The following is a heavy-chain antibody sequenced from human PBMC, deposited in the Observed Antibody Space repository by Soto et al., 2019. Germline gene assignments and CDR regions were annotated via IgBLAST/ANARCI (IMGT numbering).Heavy chain of an antibody. V-gene: IGHV3-74*01. D-gene: IGHD2-8*01. J-gene: IGHJ4*02. Sequence: EVQLVESGGNVLQPGGSLRLSCAASGFISSSYWMHWVRQAPGKGLVWVSRINRDGSRTDYADSVKGPFAVSRDNAKNTVLLQMNSLRADDTAVYYCARGVNGYYYVDYWGQGTLVTVSS. CDR2: INRDGSRT. CDR1: GFISSSYW. CDR3: ARGVNGYYYVDY.